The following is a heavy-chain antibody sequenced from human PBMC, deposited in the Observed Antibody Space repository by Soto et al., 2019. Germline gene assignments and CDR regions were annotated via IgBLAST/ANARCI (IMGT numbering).Heavy chain of an antibody. Sequence: LTCTVSGGSISSYYWSWIRQPPGKALEWLAHIFSNDEKSYSTSLKSRLTISKDTSKSQVVLTMTNMDPVDTATYYCARGFYYDILTGHYRYYFDYWGQGTLVTVSS. CDR1: GGSISSYYW. CDR3: ARGFYYDILTGHYRYYFDY. V-gene: IGHV2-26*01. D-gene: IGHD3-9*01. CDR2: IFSNDEK. J-gene: IGHJ4*02.